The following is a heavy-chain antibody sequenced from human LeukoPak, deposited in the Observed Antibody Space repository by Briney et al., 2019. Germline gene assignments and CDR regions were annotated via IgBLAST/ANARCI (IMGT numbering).Heavy chain of an antibody. CDR3: ARALRFLEWPHSYYMDV. CDR2: IYYSGTT. J-gene: IGHJ6*03. CDR1: GGSISSSSYY. V-gene: IGHV4-39*07. D-gene: IGHD3-3*01. Sequence: SETLSLTCTVSGGSISSSSYYWGWIRQPPGKGLEWIGSIYYSGTTHYNPSLESRVTISVDTSKNQFSLKLASVTAADTAIYYCARALRFLEWPHSYYMDVWGKGTTVTVSS.